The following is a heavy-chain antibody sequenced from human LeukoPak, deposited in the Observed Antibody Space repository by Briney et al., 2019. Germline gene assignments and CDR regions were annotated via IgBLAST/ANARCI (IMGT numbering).Heavy chain of an antibody. CDR2: VSRSGDST. CDR1: GFTFSTYA. CDR3: AKDLYGDYGGFDY. V-gene: IGHV3-23*01. J-gene: IGHJ4*02. D-gene: IGHD4-17*01. Sequence: GGSLRLSCAASGFTFSTYAMSWVRQAPGKGLEWVSVVSRSGDSTYYADSVKGRFTISRDNSKNTLYLQMNSLRDEDTAVYYCAKDLYGDYGGFDYWGQGTLVTVSS.